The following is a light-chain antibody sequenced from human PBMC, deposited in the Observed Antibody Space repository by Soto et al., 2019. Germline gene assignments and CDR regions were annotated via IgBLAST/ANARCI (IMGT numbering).Light chain of an antibody. CDR2: LGS. CDR3: MQALQTPRT. CDR1: QSLLHSNGYNY. J-gene: IGKJ2*01. V-gene: IGKV2-28*01. Sequence: DIVMTQSPLSLPVTPGEPASISCRSSQSLLHSNGYNYLDWYLQKPGQSPQLLIFLGSNRASGGPDRFSGSGSGTDFTLKISRGEAEDVGVYYCMQALQTPRTFGQGTKLEIK.